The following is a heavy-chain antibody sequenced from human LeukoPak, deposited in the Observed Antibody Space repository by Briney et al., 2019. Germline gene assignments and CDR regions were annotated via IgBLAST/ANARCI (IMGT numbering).Heavy chain of an antibody. CDR1: GFTFNTYA. Sequence: GGSLRLSCAASGFTFNTYAMSWVRQAPGKGLEWVSGISGSGGSTYYADSVKGRFTISRDNSKNTMYLQMNSLRAEDTAVYYCARVPVRGGQAFDFWGQGTMVTVSS. CDR3: ARVPVRGGQAFDF. CDR2: ISGSGGST. D-gene: IGHD4-17*01. V-gene: IGHV3-23*01. J-gene: IGHJ3*01.